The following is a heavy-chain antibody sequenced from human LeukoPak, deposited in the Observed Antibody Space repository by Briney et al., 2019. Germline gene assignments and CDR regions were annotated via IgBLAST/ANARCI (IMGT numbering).Heavy chain of an antibody. J-gene: IGHJ5*02. V-gene: IGHV1-8*01. D-gene: IGHD3-10*01. CDR2: MNPNSGNT. CDR1: GYTFTTYD. Sequence: ASVKVSCKASGYTFTTYDINWVRQATGQGLEWMGWMNPNSGNTGYAQKFQGRVTMTRNTSISTAYMELSSLRSEDTAVYYCARGPGFGGLSLGYWFDPWGQGTLVTVSS. CDR3: ARGPGFGGLSLGYWFDP.